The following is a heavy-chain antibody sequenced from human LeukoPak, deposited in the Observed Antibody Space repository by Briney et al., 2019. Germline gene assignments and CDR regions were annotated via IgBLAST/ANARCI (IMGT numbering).Heavy chain of an antibody. CDR3: ARDTPDCSSTSCYRGYYYYMDV. Sequence: GGSLRLSCAASGFTFSSYSMNWVRQAPGKGLEWVSSISSSSSYIYYADSVKGRFTISRDNAKNSLYLQMNSLRAEDTAVYYCARDTPDCSSTSCYRGYYYYMDVWGKGTTVTVSS. J-gene: IGHJ6*03. V-gene: IGHV3-21*01. CDR1: GFTFSSYS. D-gene: IGHD2-2*01. CDR2: ISSSSSYI.